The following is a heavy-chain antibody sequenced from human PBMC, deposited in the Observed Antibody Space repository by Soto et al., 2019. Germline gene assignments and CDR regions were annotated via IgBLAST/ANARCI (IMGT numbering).Heavy chain of an antibody. J-gene: IGHJ4*02. D-gene: IGHD1-26*01. CDR2: ISYDGSNK. V-gene: IGHV3-30*18. CDR3: AKDREWELLRHGFCY. Sequence: QVQLVESGGGVVQPGRSLRLSCAASGFTFSSYGMHWVRQAPGKGLEWVAVISYDGSNKYYADSVKGRFTISRDNSKNALYLQRNSLRAEDTAVYYCAKDREWELLRHGFCYWGQGTLVTVSS. CDR1: GFTFSSYG.